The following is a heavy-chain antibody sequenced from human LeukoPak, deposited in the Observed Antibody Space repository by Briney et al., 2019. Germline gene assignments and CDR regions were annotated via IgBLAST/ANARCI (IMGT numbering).Heavy chain of an antibody. Sequence: SETLSLTCTVSGGSISSSSYYRGWIRQPPGKGLEWIGSIYYSGSTYYNPSLKSRVTISVDTSKNQISLNLSSVTAADTAVYYCARLYYDSSGYYQICYFDYWGQGTLVTVSS. V-gene: IGHV4-39*01. J-gene: IGHJ4*02. CDR2: IYYSGST. CDR1: GGSISSSSYY. CDR3: ARLYYDSSGYYQICYFDY. D-gene: IGHD3-22*01.